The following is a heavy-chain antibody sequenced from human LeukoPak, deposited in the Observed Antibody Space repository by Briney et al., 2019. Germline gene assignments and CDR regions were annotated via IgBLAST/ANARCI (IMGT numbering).Heavy chain of an antibody. J-gene: IGHJ4*02. CDR2: IWYDGSNK. V-gene: IGHV3-33*08. CDR3: ARDQSTYYGDTTLPDY. CDR1: GFTFSSYG. Sequence: PGGSLRLSCAASGFTFSSYGMHWVRQAPGKGLEWVAVIWYDGSNKYYADSVKGRFTISRDNSKNTLYLQMNSLRAEDTAVYYCARDQSTYYGDTTLPDYWGQGTLVTVSS. D-gene: IGHD4-17*01.